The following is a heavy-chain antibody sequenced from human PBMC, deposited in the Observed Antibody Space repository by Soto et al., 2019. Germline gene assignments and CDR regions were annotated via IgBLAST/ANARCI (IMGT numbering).Heavy chain of an antibody. D-gene: IGHD3-16*02. CDR3: AQGHIWGSYRQRGMDV. CDR1: GFTFSNYG. V-gene: IGHV3-30*18. J-gene: IGHJ6*02. CDR2: ISYDGSNK. Sequence: QVQLVESGGGVVQPGRSLRLSCAASGFTFSNYGMHWVRQAPGKGLEWVAVISYDGSNKYYADSVKGRFTISRDNSKNTLYLQMNSLRAEDTAVYYCAQGHIWGSYRQRGMDVWGQGTTVTVSS.